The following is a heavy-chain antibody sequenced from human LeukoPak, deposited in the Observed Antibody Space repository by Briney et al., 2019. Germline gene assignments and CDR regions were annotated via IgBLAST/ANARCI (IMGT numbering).Heavy chain of an antibody. CDR3: ARDMVPDNWFDP. CDR1: GESFSGYY. CDR2: INHSGSS. V-gene: IGHV4-34*01. D-gene: IGHD2-15*01. Sequence: SETLSLTCAVYGESFSGYYWSWVRQPPGKGLEWIGEINHSGSSNYNPSLKSRVTISVDTSKNQFSVKLSAVTAAGTAVYYCARDMVPDNWFDPWGQGTLVSVSS. J-gene: IGHJ5*02.